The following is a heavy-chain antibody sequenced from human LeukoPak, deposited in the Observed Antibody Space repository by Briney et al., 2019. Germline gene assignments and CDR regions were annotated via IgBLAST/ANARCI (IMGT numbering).Heavy chain of an antibody. D-gene: IGHD2-15*01. Sequence: KSSETLSLTCTVSGGSISSYYWSWIRQPPGKGLEWIGYIYYSGSANYNPSLKSRVTISVDTSKNQFSLKLSSVTAADTAVYYCARVGYCSGGSCYGGYYGMDVWGQGTTVTVSS. CDR2: IYYSGSA. CDR3: ARVGYCSGGSCYGGYYGMDV. V-gene: IGHV4-59*01. CDR1: GGSISSYY. J-gene: IGHJ6*02.